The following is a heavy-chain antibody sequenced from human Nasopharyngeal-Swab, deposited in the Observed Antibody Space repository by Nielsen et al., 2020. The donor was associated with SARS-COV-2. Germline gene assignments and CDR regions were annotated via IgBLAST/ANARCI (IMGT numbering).Heavy chain of an antibody. V-gene: IGHV4-34*01. CDR3: ARARRPSSMVRHRLNWFDP. CDR1: GGSFSGYS. J-gene: IGHJ5*02. Sequence: SETLSLTCAVYGGSFSGYSWSWIRQPPGKGLEWIGEINHSGSTNYNPSLKSRVTISVDTSKNQFSLKLSSVSVADTAVCYCARARRPSSMVRHRLNWFDPWGQGTLVTVSS. CDR2: INHSGST. D-gene: IGHD3-10*01.